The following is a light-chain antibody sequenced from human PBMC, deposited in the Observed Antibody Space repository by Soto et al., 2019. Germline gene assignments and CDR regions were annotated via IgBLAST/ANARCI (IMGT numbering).Light chain of an antibody. CDR3: QKSYSRT. J-gene: IGKJ1*01. CDR2: AAS. V-gene: IGKV1-39*01. CDR1: QSISNY. Sequence: DIQLTQSPSSLSASVGDIVIIFCRASQSISNYLNWYQQKPGKAPKVLIFAASRLQSGVPSRFSGSGSGTDFTLTITSLKPEDFATYYCQKSYSRTFGQGTKVDIK.